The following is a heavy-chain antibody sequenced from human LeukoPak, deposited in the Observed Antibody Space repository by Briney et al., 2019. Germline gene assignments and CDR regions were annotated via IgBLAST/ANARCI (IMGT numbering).Heavy chain of an antibody. CDR2: IQTDGST. D-gene: IGHD1-1*01. Sequence: GGSLTLSCAASGFTFTNFWMNWVRQTPGKGLMWVSRIQTDGSTRYAESVKGRFTISRGNVKNTVYLQMNTLSAEDTAIYYCARGLHWNDFNWFDSWGQGTLVTVSS. J-gene: IGHJ5*01. V-gene: IGHV3-74*01. CDR3: ARGLHWNDFNWFDS. CDR1: GFTFTNFW.